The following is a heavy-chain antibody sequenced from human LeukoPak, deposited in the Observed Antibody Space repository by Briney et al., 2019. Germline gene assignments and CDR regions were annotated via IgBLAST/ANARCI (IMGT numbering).Heavy chain of an antibody. CDR2: ISYDGSNK. J-gene: IGHJ4*02. D-gene: IGHD1-26*01. Sequence: GGSLRLSCAASGFTFSSYGMHWVRQAPGKGLEWVAVISYDGSNKYYADSVKGRFTISRDNSKNTLYLQMNSLRAEDTAVYYCAAEWELLRCFDYWGQGTLVTVSS. V-gene: IGHV3-30*03. CDR3: AAEWELLRCFDY. CDR1: GFTFSSYG.